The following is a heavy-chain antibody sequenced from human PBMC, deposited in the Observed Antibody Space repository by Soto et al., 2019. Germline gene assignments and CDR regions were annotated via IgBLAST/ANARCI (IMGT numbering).Heavy chain of an antibody. Sequence: GGSLRLSCAASGFTFSSYGMHWVRQAPGKGLEWVAVISYDGSNKYYADSVKGRFTISRDNSKNTLYLQMNSLRAEDTAVYYCATDYDFWSGSPDTSRFDYWGQGTLVTVSS. V-gene: IGHV3-30*03. CDR3: ATDYDFWSGSPDTSRFDY. CDR1: GFTFSSYG. D-gene: IGHD3-3*01. J-gene: IGHJ4*02. CDR2: ISYDGSNK.